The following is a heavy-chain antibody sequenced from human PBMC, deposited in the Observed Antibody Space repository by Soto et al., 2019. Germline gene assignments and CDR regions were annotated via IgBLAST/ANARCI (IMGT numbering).Heavy chain of an antibody. CDR1: GFDFSNSW. V-gene: IGHV3-7*01. J-gene: IGHJ5*02. CDR3: TRGHA. CDR2: IKEDGSEK. Sequence: GGSLRLSCAASGFDFSNSWMAWVRQVPGKGPEWVAHIKEDGSEKYYLDSVRGRFFISRDNAKNSVYLQMSGLRDEDTAVYYCTRGHAWGQGTLVTVSS.